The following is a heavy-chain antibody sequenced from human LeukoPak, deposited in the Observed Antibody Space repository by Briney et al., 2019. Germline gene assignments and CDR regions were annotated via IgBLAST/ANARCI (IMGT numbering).Heavy chain of an antibody. V-gene: IGHV3-20*04. CDR1: RCSFEDYV. Sequence: GGSLRLPCSVSRCSFEDYVMRWVRQAPGKGLEWVSGINWNGGSTGYADSVKGRFTISRDNAKNSLYLQMNSLRAEDTALYYCARDVVVGNFDYWGQGTLVTVSS. J-gene: IGHJ4*02. D-gene: IGHD2-2*01. CDR3: ARDVVVGNFDY. CDR2: INWNGGST.